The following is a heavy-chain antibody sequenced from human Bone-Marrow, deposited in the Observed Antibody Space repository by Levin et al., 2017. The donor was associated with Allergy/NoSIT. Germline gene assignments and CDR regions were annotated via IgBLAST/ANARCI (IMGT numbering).Heavy chain of an antibody. J-gene: IGHJ4*02. V-gene: IGHV4-30-4*01. CDR2: IYHSGAT. CDR1: GDSITNENYY. D-gene: IGHD2-21*02. Sequence: SQTLSLTCNVSGDSITNENYYWSWIRQPPGKGPEWIGYIYHSGATYYNPSLKRRATISIDTARNQFFLKLTSVTAADTAVFYWAGAEYCGGDCDRDSWGQGILVPVSS. CDR3: AGAEYCGGDCDRDS.